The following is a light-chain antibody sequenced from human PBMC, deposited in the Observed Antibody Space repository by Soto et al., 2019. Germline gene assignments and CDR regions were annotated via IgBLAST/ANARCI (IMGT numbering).Light chain of an antibody. J-gene: IGLJ2*01. CDR2: SIS. CDR3: LLYYGGVHV. CDR1: TGAVTSNYY. Sequence: QAVVTQEPSVTVSPGRTVTLTCASSTGAVTSNYYPSWFQQKPGQAPRALFYSISNKHSWTPARFSGSLLGGKAALTLSDVQPADEADYYCLLYYGGVHVFGGGTKLTVL. V-gene: IGLV7-43*01.